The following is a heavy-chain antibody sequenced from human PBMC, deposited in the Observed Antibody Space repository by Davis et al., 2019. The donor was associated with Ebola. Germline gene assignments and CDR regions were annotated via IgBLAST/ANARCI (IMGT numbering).Heavy chain of an antibody. J-gene: IGHJ5*02. V-gene: IGHV5-10-1*01. CDR2: IDPSDSYT. D-gene: IGHD2-2*01. CDR1: GYSFTSYW. Sequence: GESLKISCKGSGYSFTSYWISWVRQMPGKGLEWMGRIDPSDSYTNYSPSFQGHVTISADKSISTAYLQWSSLKASDTAMYYCARAREYCSSTSCYHENWFDPWGQGTLVTVSS. CDR3: ARAREYCSSTSCYHENWFDP.